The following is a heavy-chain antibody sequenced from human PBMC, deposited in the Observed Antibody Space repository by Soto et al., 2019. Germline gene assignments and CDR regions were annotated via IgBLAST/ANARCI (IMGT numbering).Heavy chain of an antibody. V-gene: IGHV4-59*08. CDR1: GVKRRDHY. CDR2: IYYSGST. J-gene: IGHJ4*02. Sequence: SETLPRPHPGSGVKRRDHYLLCVRKPPGKGLEWIGYIYYSGSTNYNPSLKSRVTISVDTSKHQFSLKLSSVPAADTAVYYCGRAQGGPNFDYWGQGTLVTVSS. D-gene: IGHD6-25*01. CDR3: GRAQGGPNFDY.